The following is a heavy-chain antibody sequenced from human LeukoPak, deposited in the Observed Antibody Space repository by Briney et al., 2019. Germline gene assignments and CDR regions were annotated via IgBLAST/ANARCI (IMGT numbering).Heavy chain of an antibody. CDR1: GGTFSSYA. D-gene: IGHD1-1*01. CDR2: ISAYNGNT. CDR3: ARDCTTGTTFYYYYYMDV. V-gene: IGHV1-18*01. Sequence: ASVKVSCKASGGTFSSYAISWVRQAPGQGLEWMGWISAYNGNTNYAQKLQGRVTMTTDTSTSTAYMELRSLRSDDTAVYYCARDCTTGTTFYYYYYMDVWGKGTTVTVSS. J-gene: IGHJ6*03.